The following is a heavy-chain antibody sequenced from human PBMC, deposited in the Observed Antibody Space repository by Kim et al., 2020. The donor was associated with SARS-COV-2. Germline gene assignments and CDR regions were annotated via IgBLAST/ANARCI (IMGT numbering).Heavy chain of an antibody. V-gene: IGHV1-58*01. D-gene: IGHD6-13*01. CDR2: IVVGSGNT. CDR1: GFTFTSSA. CDR3: AAVLAAAGRGDY. J-gene: IGHJ4*02. Sequence: SVKVSCKASGFTFTSSAVQWVRQARGQRLEWIGWIVVGSGNTNYAQKFQERVTITRDMSTSTAYMELSSLRSEDTAVYYCAAVLAAAGRGDYWGQGTLVTVSS.